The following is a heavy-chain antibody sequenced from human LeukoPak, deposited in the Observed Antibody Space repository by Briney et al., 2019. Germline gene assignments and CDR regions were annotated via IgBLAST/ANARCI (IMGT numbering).Heavy chain of an antibody. CDR3: ARELSWSGRDY. CDR2: INRDGSAK. J-gene: IGHJ4*02. Sequence: GGSLRLSCAASGFTFSGSWMSWVRQAPGKGLEWVANINRDGSAKNYLDSVKGRFTISIDRGKNSLYLQMNSLRDEDTAVYYCARELSWSGRDYWGQGTLVTVSS. V-gene: IGHV3-7*01. CDR1: GFTFSGSW. D-gene: IGHD3-3*01.